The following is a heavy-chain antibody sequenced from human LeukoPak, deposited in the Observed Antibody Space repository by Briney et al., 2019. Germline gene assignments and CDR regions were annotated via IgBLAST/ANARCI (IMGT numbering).Heavy chain of an antibody. CDR2: INNDGSST. J-gene: IGHJ3*02. CDR1: GFTFSSYW. V-gene: IGHV3-74*01. Sequence: GGSLRLSCAASGFTFSSYWMHWVRQVPGKELVWVSRINNDGSSTNYADSVKGRFTISRDNAKNMLCLQMNRLRAEDTAVYYCARPITETRISFDIWGKGTMVTVS. CDR3: ARPITETRISFDI. D-gene: IGHD1-20*01.